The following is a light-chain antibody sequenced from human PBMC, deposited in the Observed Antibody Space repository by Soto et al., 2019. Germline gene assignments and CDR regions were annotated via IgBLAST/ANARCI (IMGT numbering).Light chain of an antibody. V-gene: IGKV3-20*01. Sequence: DMVFTQSPGTLSLSPGDRATLSCRASQSVSSSYLAWYQQKPGQAPRLLIYGASSRATGIPDRFSGSGSGTDFTLTISILEPEDFAVYFCQRYGSSPRITFGQGTRLEIK. CDR1: QSVSSSY. J-gene: IGKJ5*01. CDR3: QRYGSSPRIT. CDR2: GAS.